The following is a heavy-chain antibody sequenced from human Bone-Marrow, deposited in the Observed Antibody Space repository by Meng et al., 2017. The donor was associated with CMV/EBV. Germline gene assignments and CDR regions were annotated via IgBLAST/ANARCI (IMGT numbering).Heavy chain of an antibody. CDR1: GFTFSSYS. CDR3: ARDLYDSSSSYYYYYYGMDV. D-gene: IGHD6-13*01. J-gene: IGHJ6*02. Sequence: GGSLRLSCAASGFTFSSYSMNWVRQAPGKGLEWVSSISSSSSYIYYADSVKGRFTISRDNAKNSLYLQMNSLRAEDTAVYYCARDLYDSSSSYYYYYYGMDVWGQGTTVTVSS. CDR2: ISSSSSYI. V-gene: IGHV3-21*01.